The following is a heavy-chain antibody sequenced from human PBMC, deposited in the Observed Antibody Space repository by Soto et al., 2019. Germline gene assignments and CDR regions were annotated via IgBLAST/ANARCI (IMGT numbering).Heavy chain of an antibody. Sequence: GGSLRLSCAASGFTFSSYGMHWVRQAPGKGLEWVAVKWYDGSNKYYADSVKGRFTISRDNSKNTLYLQMNSLRAEDTAVYYCACSGYDSPFDYWGQGTLVTVSS. CDR2: KWYDGSNK. CDR1: GFTFSSYG. V-gene: IGHV3-33*01. CDR3: ACSGYDSPFDY. D-gene: IGHD5-12*01. J-gene: IGHJ4*02.